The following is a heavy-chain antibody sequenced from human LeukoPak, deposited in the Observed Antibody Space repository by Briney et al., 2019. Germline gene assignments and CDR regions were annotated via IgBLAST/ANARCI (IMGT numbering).Heavy chain of an antibody. CDR3: AREEDCSSTSCYNYYYYMDV. J-gene: IGHJ6*03. D-gene: IGHD2-2*02. V-gene: IGHV1-2*02. CDR2: INPNSGGT. CDR1: GYTFTGYY. Sequence: GASVKVSCKASGYTFTGYYMHWVRQAPGQGLEWMGWINPNSGGTNYAQKFQGRVTMTRDTSISTAYMELSRLRSDDTAVYYCAREEDCSSTSCYNYYYYMDVWGKGTTVTVSS.